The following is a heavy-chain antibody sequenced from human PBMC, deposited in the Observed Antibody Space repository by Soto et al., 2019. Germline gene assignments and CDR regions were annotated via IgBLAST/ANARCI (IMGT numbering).Heavy chain of an antibody. D-gene: IGHD5-12*01. Sequence: QVQLVQSGAEVKKPGSSVKVSCKASGGTFSSYSITWVRQAPGQGLEWMGGIIPIFGTANYAQKVQGRATITADESTSTGYMEMSSLRSEDTAVYYCTRGVYGGYEYWGQGTLVTVSS. J-gene: IGHJ4*02. CDR3: TRGVYGGYEY. CDR1: GGTFSSYS. V-gene: IGHV1-69*12. CDR2: IIPIFGTA.